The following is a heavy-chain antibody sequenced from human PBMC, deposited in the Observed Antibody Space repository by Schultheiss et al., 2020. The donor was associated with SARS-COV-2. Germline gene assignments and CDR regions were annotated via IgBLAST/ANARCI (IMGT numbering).Heavy chain of an antibody. Sequence: SVKVSCKASGGTFSSYAISWVRQAPGQGLEWMGGIIPIFGTANYAQKFQGRVTITADKSKSTAYMELSSLRSEDTAVYYCARGEVYHYDSSGYYYFDYWGQGTLVTVSS. CDR1: GGTFSSYA. D-gene: IGHD3-22*01. CDR3: ARGEVYHYDSSGYYYFDY. CDR2: IIPIFGTA. J-gene: IGHJ4*02. V-gene: IGHV1-69*06.